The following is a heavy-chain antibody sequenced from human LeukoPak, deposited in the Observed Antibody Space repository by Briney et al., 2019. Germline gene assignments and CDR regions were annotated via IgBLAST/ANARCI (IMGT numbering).Heavy chain of an antibody. CDR1: GFTFSSYG. CDR3: ARDTALDI. CDR2: IKQDGSEE. Sequence: GRSLRLSCAASGFTFSSYGMHWVRQAPGKGLEWVANIKQDGSEEYYVDSVKGRFTISRDNAKSSLYLQMNSLRAEDTAVYYCARDTALDIWGQGTMVTVSS. V-gene: IGHV3-7*01. J-gene: IGHJ3*02.